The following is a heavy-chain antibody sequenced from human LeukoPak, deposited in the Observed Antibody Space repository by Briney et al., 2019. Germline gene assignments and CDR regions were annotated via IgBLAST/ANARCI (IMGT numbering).Heavy chain of an antibody. CDR2: IIPILGIA. J-gene: IGHJ3*02. V-gene: IGHV1-69*04. CDR1: GGTFSSYA. Sequence: SVKVSCKASGGTFSSYAISWVRQAPGQGLEWMGRIIPILGIANYAQKFQGRVTITADKSTSTAYMELSSLRSEDTAVYYYARGAVRDAFDIWGQGTMVTVSS. CDR3: ARGAVRDAFDI.